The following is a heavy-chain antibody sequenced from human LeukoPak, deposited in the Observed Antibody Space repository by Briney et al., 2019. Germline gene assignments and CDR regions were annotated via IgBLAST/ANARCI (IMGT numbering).Heavy chain of an antibody. D-gene: IGHD4-17*01. CDR2: INPSGGST. J-gene: IGHJ4*02. CDR3: ARGYGDYVYDY. CDR1: GYTFTSYY. V-gene: IGHV1-46*01. Sequence: GASVKVSCKASGYTFTSYYMHWLRQAPGQGLEWMGVINPSGGSTSYAQKFQGRVTMTRDTSTSTVYMELSSLRSEDTAVYYCARGYGDYVYDYWGQGTLVTVSS.